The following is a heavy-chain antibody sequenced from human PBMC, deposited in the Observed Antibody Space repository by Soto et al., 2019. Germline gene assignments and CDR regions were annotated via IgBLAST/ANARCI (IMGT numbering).Heavy chain of an antibody. CDR3: ARAEPLREGVRWFDP. J-gene: IGHJ5*02. CDR2: ISAYNGNT. CDR1: GYTFTSYG. Sequence: ASVKVSCKASGYTFTSYGISWVRQAPGQGLEWMGWISAYNGNTNYAQKLQGRVTMTTDTSTSTAYMELRSLRSDDTAVYYCARAEPLREGVRWFDPWGQGTLVTVSS. V-gene: IGHV1-18*04. D-gene: IGHD1-26*01.